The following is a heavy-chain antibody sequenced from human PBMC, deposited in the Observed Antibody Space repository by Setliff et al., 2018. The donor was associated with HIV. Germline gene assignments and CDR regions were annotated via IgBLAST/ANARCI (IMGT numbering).Heavy chain of an antibody. CDR3: VRERRRSPLSYGLDV. J-gene: IGHJ6*02. CDR1: GGSISSGGYY. CDR2: IYYNGRT. V-gene: IGHV4-31*03. Sequence: PSETLSLTCTVSGGSISSGGYYWNWIRQYPLKGLEWIGHIYYNGRTLFNPDLGTRLNMSVDTSENQFSLHLNSVTAADTAVYYCVRERRRSPLSYGLDVWGQGTTVTVSS.